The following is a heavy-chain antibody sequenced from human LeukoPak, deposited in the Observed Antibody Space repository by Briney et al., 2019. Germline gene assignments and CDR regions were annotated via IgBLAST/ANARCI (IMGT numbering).Heavy chain of an antibody. V-gene: IGHV3-30*18. CDR2: TSSDGSFK. D-gene: IGHD3-22*01. J-gene: IGHJ3*02. CDR3: AKSYSITMIFEAFDI. CDR1: GFSYSSYG. Sequence: PGSSLRLSCAASGFSYSSYGMNWVRQAPGKGLEWVAVTSSDGSFKYYAHSVKGRFTNSRDNSKSTLYLQMNSLKAEDTAVYHCAKSYSITMIFEAFDIWGQGTMVTVSS.